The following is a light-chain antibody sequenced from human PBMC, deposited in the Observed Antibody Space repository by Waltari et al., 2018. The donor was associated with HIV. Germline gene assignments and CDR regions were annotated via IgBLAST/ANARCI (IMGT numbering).Light chain of an antibody. V-gene: IGLV1-51*01. J-gene: IGLJ1*01. Sequence: QSVLTQPPSVSAAPGQKVTIPCSGRSSHLGQNSVSWYQPPPETAPKLLIYDNNKRPSGIPDRFSGSKSGTSATLGITGLQTGDEADYYCGTWDSSLSGGVFGTGTKVTVL. CDR3: GTWDSSLSGGV. CDR2: DNN. CDR1: SSHLGQNS.